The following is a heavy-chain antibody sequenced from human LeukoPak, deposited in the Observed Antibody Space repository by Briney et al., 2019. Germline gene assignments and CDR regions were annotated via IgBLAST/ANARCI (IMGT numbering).Heavy chain of an antibody. CDR2: INPNSGGT. V-gene: IGHV1-2*02. Sequence: PRASVKVSCKASGYTFTGYYMHWVRQAPGQGLEWMGWINPNSGGTNYAQKFQGRVTMTRDTSISTAYMELSRLRSDDTAVYYCARGGGIVYSSSPDYFDYWGQGTLVTVSS. CDR3: ARGGGIVYSSSPDYFDY. D-gene: IGHD6-6*01. J-gene: IGHJ4*02. CDR1: GYTFTGYY.